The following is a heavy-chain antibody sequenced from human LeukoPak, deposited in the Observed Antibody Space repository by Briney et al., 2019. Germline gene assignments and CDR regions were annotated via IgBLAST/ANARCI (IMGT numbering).Heavy chain of an antibody. CDR1: GFTFSSYS. CDR2: ISGDGGST. D-gene: IGHD3-9*01. CDR3: AKGGPNYDILTGYSFDY. V-gene: IGHV3-43*02. J-gene: IGHJ4*02. Sequence: GGSLRLSCAASGFTFSSYSMNWVRQAPGKGLEWVSLISGDGGSTYYADSVKGRFTISRDNSKNSLYLQMNSLRTEDTALYYCAKGGPNYDILTGYSFDYWGQGTLVTVSS.